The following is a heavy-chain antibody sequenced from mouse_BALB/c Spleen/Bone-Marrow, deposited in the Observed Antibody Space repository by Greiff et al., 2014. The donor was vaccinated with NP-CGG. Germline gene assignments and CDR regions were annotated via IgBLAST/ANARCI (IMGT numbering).Heavy chain of an antibody. V-gene: IGHV14-3*02. D-gene: IGHD1-1*01. CDR3: ARYDYGWYFYV. Sequence: EVQLQQSGAELVKPGASVKLSCTASGFNIKDTYMHWVKQRPEQGLEWIGRIGPANGNTKYDPKFQGKATITADTPSNTAYLQLSSLTSEDTAVYYCARYDYGWYFYVWGAGTTVTVSS. J-gene: IGHJ1*01. CDR1: GFNIKDTY. CDR2: IGPANGNT.